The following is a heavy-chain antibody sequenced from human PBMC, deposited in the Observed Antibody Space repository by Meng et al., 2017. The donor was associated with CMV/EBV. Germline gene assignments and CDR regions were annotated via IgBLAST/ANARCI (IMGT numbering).Heavy chain of an antibody. CDR2: INSDGSST. CDR3: ARVHLYNWNYYGMDV. V-gene: IGHV3-74*01. CDR1: GFTFSSYW. D-gene: IGHD1-20*01. Sequence: GESLKISCAASGFTFSSYWMHWVHQAPGKGLVWVSRINSDGSSTSYADSVKGRFTISRDNAKNTLYLQMNSLRAEDTAVYCCARVHLYNWNYYGMDVWGQGTTVTVSS. J-gene: IGHJ6*02.